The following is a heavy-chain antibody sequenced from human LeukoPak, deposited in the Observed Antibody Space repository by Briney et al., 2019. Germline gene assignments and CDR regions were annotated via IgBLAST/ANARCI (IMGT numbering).Heavy chain of an antibody. CDR3: ARIWDGYSGSDY. D-gene: IGHD1-26*01. V-gene: IGHV3-48*01. Sequence: GGSLRLSCAASGFTFNSYSMKWVRQAPGKGLEWISYLSRSGSTIYYAASVKGRFTISRDNAKNSLYLQMNSLRAGDTAVYYCARIWDGYSGSDYWGQGTLVTVSS. CDR2: LSRSGSTI. CDR1: GFTFNSYS. J-gene: IGHJ4*02.